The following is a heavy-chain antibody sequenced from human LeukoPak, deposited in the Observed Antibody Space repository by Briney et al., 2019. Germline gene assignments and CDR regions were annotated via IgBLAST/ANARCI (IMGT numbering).Heavy chain of an antibody. Sequence: SETLSLTCSVSGGSISSSSYYWGWIRQPPGKGLEWIGCISYSGSTYYNPSLKSRVTISVDTSKNQFSLKLSSVTAADTAVYYCARRGSGWYYFDYWGQGTLVTVSS. V-gene: IGHV4-39*01. CDR2: ISYSGST. CDR3: ARRGSGWYYFDY. CDR1: GGSISSSSYY. J-gene: IGHJ4*02. D-gene: IGHD6-19*01.